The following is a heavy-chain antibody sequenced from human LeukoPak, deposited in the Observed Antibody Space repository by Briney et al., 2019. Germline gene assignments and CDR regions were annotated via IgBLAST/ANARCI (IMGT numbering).Heavy chain of an antibody. CDR3: ARVDHRYISISGPDY. J-gene: IGHJ4*02. D-gene: IGHD5-24*01. Sequence: SETLSLTCTVSGGSISSYYWSWIRQPPGKGLEWIGYIYYSGSTNYNPSLKSRVTISVDTSKNQFSLKLSSVTAADTAVYYCARVDHRYISISGPDYWGQGTLVTVSS. CDR1: GGSISSYY. V-gene: IGHV4-59*01. CDR2: IYYSGST.